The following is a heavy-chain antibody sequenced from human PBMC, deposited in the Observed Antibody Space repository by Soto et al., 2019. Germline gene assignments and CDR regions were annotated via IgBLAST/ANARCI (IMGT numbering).Heavy chain of an antibody. CDR3: ARALHSYGGYFDC. V-gene: IGHV4-31*03. Sequence: QVQLQESGPGLVKPSQTLSLTCTVSGGSISSGGYYWSWLRQPPGKGLEWIGYIYYSGSTYYNPSPMSRVTRSVDRSKNQFSLKLGAVTAAGTGVYYCARALHSYGGYFDCWGQVTLVTVSS. CDR1: GGSISSGGYY. CDR2: IYYSGST. D-gene: IGHD5-18*01. J-gene: IGHJ4*02.